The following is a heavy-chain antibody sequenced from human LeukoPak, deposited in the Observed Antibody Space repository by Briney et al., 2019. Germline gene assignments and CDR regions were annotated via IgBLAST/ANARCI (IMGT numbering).Heavy chain of an antibody. V-gene: IGHV3-30*02. Sequence: PGGSLRLSCAASGFTFSSYGMHWVRQAPGKGLEWVAFIRYDGSNKYYADSVKGRFTVSRDNSKNTLYLQMNSLRAEDTAVYYCAKAPNRRYPRDYWGQGTLVTVSS. D-gene: IGHD1-14*01. CDR3: AKAPNRRYPRDY. CDR1: GFTFSSYG. J-gene: IGHJ4*02. CDR2: IRYDGSNK.